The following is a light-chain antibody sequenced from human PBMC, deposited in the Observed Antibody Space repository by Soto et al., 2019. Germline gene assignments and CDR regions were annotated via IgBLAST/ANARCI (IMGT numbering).Light chain of an antibody. J-gene: IGKJ1*01. Sequence: DIQMAQSPSSLSASLGDSVSITCRASQSIGDYLNWYQVKPVKAPTRLISDPSSLQPGVPPQFSGSGSGKDFTLTISNLQPENFATYDCQQSHSTPLTCGQGTKVEIK. V-gene: IGKV1-39*01. CDR1: QSIGDY. CDR3: QQSHSTPLT. CDR2: DPS.